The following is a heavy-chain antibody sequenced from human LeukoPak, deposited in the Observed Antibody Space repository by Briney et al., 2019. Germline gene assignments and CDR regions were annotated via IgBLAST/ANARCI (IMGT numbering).Heavy chain of an antibody. D-gene: IGHD6-19*01. CDR3: ARAYKDRSLAGKKEFFQH. CDR2: ISWNSGTI. J-gene: IGHJ1*01. CDR1: GFTFNNYA. V-gene: IGHV3-9*01. Sequence: GGSLRLSCAASGFTFNNYAMNWVRQVPGKGLEWISLISWNSGTIGYADSVKGRFTISRDNANNFLYLQMNSLRAEDTALYYCARAYKDRSLAGKKEFFQHWGQGTLVTVSS.